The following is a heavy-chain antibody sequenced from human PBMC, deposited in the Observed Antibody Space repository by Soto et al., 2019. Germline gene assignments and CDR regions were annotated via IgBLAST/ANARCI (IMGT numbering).Heavy chain of an antibody. CDR3: AKDVIKVPTSPSPLDY. Sequence: GGSLRLSCAASGFTFSSYAMSWVRQAPGKGLEWVSAISGSGGSTYYADSVKGRFTISRDNSKNTLYLQMNSLRAEDTAVYYCAKDVIKVPTSPSPLDYWGQVTLVTVSS. CDR2: ISGSGGST. J-gene: IGHJ4*02. V-gene: IGHV3-23*01. D-gene: IGHD5-12*01. CDR1: GFTFSSYA.